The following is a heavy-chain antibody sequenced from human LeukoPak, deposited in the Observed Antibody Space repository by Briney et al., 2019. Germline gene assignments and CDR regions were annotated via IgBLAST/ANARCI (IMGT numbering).Heavy chain of an antibody. CDR1: GGSTDSYYY. J-gene: IGHJ3*02. V-gene: IGHV4-59*08. CDR3: ARHGGSMVRGVDDAFDI. Sequence: SETLSLTCTVSGGSTDSYYYWSWIRQPPGKGLEWIGYIDYSGRTKYNPSLKSRVTISVDTSKNHFCLKLSSVTAADTAVYYCARHGGSMVRGVDDAFDIWGQGTMVTVSS. D-gene: IGHD3-10*01. CDR2: IDYSGRT.